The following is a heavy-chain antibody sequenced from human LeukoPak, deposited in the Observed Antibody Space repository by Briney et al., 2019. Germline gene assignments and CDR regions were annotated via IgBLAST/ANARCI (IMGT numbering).Heavy chain of an antibody. D-gene: IGHD6-13*01. V-gene: IGHV3-11*04. Sequence: GGSLRLSCAASGFTFRNYWMSWVRQAPGKGLEWVSYISFSGSPTQYADSVKGRFTISRDNAKNSLYLQMNSLRAEDTAVYYCARVYYTGYSSSWWKNGAFDIWGQGTMVTVSS. CDR1: GFTFRNYW. J-gene: IGHJ3*02. CDR3: ARVYYTGYSSSWWKNGAFDI. CDR2: ISFSGSPT.